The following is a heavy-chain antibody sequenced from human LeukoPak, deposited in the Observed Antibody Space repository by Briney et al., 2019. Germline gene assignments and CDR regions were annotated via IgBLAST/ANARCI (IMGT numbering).Heavy chain of an antibody. Sequence: ASVKVSCKASGYTFTSYGISWVRQAPGQGLEWMGWISAYNGNTNYAQKLQGRVTMTTDTSTSAAYMELRGLRSDDTAVYYCARRFDSSGRNYYYYMDVWGKGTTVTVSS. CDR2: ISAYNGNT. CDR1: GYTFTSYG. CDR3: ARRFDSSGRNYYYYMDV. V-gene: IGHV1-18*01. D-gene: IGHD3-22*01. J-gene: IGHJ6*03.